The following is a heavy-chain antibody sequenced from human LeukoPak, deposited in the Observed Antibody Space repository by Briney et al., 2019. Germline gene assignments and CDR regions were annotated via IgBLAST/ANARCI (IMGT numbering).Heavy chain of an antibody. J-gene: IGHJ4*02. D-gene: IGHD2-21*01. Sequence: ASVKVSCKASGYTFTGYYMHWVRQAPGQGLEWMRWINPNSGGTNYAQKFQGRVTMTRDTSISTAYMELSRLRSDDTAVYYCATYCGGDCSHQGNHDYWGQGTLVTVSS. CDR2: INPNSGGT. CDR3: ATYCGGDCSHQGNHDY. V-gene: IGHV1-2*02. CDR1: GYTFTGYY.